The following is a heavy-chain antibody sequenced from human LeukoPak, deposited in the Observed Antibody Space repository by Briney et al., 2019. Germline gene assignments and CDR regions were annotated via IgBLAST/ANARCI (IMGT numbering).Heavy chain of an antibody. CDR1: GGTFSSYA. CDR3: AKRMGCADFNCYAELDS. CDR2: IIPIFGTA. D-gene: IGHD3-16*01. Sequence: ASVKVSCKASGGTFSSYAISWVRQAPGQGLEWMGGIIPIFGTANYAQKFQGRVTITADESTSTAYMELSSLRSEDAAVYYCAKRMGCADFNCYAELDSWGQGTLVTVSS. V-gene: IGHV1-69*13. J-gene: IGHJ4*02.